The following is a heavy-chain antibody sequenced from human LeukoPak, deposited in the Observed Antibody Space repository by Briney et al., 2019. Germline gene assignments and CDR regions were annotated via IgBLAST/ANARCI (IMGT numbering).Heavy chain of an antibody. CDR1: GFTFDDYG. CDR3: ARAATVVRGYYYYYMDV. Sequence: GGSLRLSCAASGFTFDDYGMSWVRQAPGKGLEWVSGINWNGGSTGYADSVKGRFTISRDNAKNSLYLQMNSLRAEDTALYYCARAATVVRGYYYYYMDVWGKGTTVTVSS. V-gene: IGHV3-20*04. D-gene: IGHD4-23*01. CDR2: INWNGGST. J-gene: IGHJ6*03.